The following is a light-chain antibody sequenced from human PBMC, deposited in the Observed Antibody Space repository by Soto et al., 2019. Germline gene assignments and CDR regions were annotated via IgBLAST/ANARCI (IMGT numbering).Light chain of an antibody. CDR3: CSYAGSYTWV. CDR1: SSDVGGYNY. Sequence: QSALTQPRSVSGAPGQSVTISCTGTSSDVGGYNYVSWYQQHPGKAPNLMIYDVSKRPSGVPDRFSGSKSGNTASRTISGLQAEDEADYYCCSYAGSYTWVFGGGTQLTVL. J-gene: IGLJ3*02. V-gene: IGLV2-11*01. CDR2: DVS.